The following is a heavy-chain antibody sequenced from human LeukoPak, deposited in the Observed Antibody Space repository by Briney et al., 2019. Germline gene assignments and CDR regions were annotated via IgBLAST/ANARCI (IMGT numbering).Heavy chain of an antibody. J-gene: IGHJ6*03. D-gene: IGHD1-1*01. Sequence: VGSLRPSCAAAGVTFCGYAMSWVRQAPGKGLEWVSTISGGGSNTYYADSVKGRFTISRDNSQNTLYLQMNSLRAEDTAVHYCATYNGNDSGIYCYMDVWAKGTTVTVSS. CDR3: ATYNGNDSGIYCYMDV. CDR2: ISGGGSNT. V-gene: IGHV3-23*01. CDR1: GVTFCGYA.